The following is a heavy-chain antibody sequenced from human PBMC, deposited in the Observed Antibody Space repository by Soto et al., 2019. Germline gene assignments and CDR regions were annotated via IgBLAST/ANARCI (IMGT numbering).Heavy chain of an antibody. CDR3: ARGRYYDFWSGYRRDYYGMDV. J-gene: IGHJ6*02. Sequence: SETLSLTCAVYGGSFSGYYWSWIRQPPGKGLEWIGEINHSGSTNYNPSLKSRVTISVDTSKNQFSLKLSSVTAADTAVYYCARGRYYDFWSGYRRDYYGMDVWGQGTTVTVS. V-gene: IGHV4-34*01. CDR2: INHSGST. D-gene: IGHD3-3*01. CDR1: GGSFSGYY.